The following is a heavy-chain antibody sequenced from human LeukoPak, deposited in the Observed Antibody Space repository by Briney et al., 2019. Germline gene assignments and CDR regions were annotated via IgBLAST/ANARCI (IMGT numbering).Heavy chain of an antibody. CDR1: GFTFSNYA. CDR3: AKDDYSNRGFFDY. D-gene: IGHD4-11*01. CDR2: ISGSGGST. Sequence: GGSLRLSCAASGFTFSNYAMSWVRQAPGKGLEWVSAISGSGGSTYYADSVKGRFTISRDNSKNTLYLQMNSLRAEDTAVYYCAKDDYSNRGFFDYWGQGTLVTVSS. J-gene: IGHJ4*02. V-gene: IGHV3-23*01.